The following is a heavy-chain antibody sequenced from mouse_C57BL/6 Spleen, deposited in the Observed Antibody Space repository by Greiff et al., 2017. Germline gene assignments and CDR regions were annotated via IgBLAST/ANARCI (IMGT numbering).Heavy chain of an antibody. V-gene: IGHV1-69*01. Sequence: VQLQQPGAELVMPGASVKLSCKASGYTFTSYWMHWVKQRPGQGFEWIGEIDLSDSYTNYNQKFKGKTTLTVDKSSSTAYMQLSSLTSENSAVYYCARSRETGVAYWGQGTLVTVSA. CDR2: IDLSDSYT. CDR1: GYTFTSYW. J-gene: IGHJ3*01. CDR3: ARSRETGVAY.